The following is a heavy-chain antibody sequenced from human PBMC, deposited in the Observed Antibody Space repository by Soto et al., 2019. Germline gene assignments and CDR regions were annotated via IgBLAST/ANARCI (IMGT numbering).Heavy chain of an antibody. J-gene: IGHJ4*02. CDR3: ALLGSYCSGGSCYSAPFCFDY. V-gene: IGHV2-5*02. Sequence: SGPTLVNPTQTLTLTCTFSGFSLSTSGVGVGWIRQPPGKALEWLALIYWDDDKRYSPSLKSRLTITKDTSKNQVVLTMTNMDPVDTATYYCALLGSYCSGGSCYSAPFCFDYWGQGTLVTVSS. D-gene: IGHD2-15*01. CDR2: IYWDDDK. CDR1: GFSLSTSGVG.